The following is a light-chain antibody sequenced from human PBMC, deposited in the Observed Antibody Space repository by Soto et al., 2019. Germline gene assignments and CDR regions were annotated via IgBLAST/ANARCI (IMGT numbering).Light chain of an antibody. Sequence: QSALTQPPSASGSPGQSVTISCTGSSSDVGGYNYVSWYQQYPGKAPKLMIYEVTKRPSGVPDRFSGSKSGNTASLTVSGLQAEDEADYYCSSYADPNNFDILFGGGTKLTVL. CDR1: SSDVGGYNY. CDR3: SSYADPNNFDIL. V-gene: IGLV2-8*01. CDR2: EVT. J-gene: IGLJ2*01.